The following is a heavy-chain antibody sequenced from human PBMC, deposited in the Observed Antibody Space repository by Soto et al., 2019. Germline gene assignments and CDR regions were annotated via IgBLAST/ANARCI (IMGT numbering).Heavy chain of an antibody. CDR1: GGSISSSSYY. CDR3: ARPSTKDCCGGSCYSGNIYGAFDI. D-gene: IGHD2-15*01. V-gene: IGHV4-39*01. J-gene: IGHJ3*02. CDR2: IYYSGST. Sequence: SETLSLTCTVSGGSISSSSYYWGWIRQPPGKGLEWIGSIYYSGSTYYNPSLKSRVTISVDTSKNQFTLKLSAVTAADSLVYYCARPSTKDCCGGSCYSGNIYGAFDIWGQGTMVTVSS.